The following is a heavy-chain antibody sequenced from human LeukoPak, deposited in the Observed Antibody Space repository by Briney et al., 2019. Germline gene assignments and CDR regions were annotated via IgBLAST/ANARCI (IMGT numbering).Heavy chain of an antibody. CDR2: ISPSSSTI. CDR3: ARDPPRFYYDSSAFSRDYYYYMDV. D-gene: IGHD3-22*01. CDR1: GFNFSTYS. V-gene: IGHV3-48*01. Sequence: GGSLRLSCAASGFNFSTYSMKWVRQAPGKGLEWISYISPSSSTIYYADSVKGRFTISRDNAKNSLYLQMNSLRAEDTAVYYCARDPPRFYYDSSAFSRDYYYYMDVWGKGTTATVSS. J-gene: IGHJ6*03.